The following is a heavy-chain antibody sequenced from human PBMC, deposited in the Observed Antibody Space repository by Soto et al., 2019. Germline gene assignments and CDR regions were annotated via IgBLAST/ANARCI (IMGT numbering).Heavy chain of an antibody. CDR3: VRGKNSFDY. J-gene: IGHJ4*02. V-gene: IGHV3-72*01. CDR1: GFTFSDHY. CDR2: SRNKANSYTT. Sequence: ESGGGLVQPGGSLRLSCVVSGFTFSDHYMDWVRQAPGKGLEWVARSRNKANSYTTVYAASVKGRFTISRDDSKNSLYLQMNSLKTDDTAVYYCVRGKNSFDYWGQGTLVTVSS.